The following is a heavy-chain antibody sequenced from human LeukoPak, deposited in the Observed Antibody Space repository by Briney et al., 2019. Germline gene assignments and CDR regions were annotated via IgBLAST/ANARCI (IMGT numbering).Heavy chain of an antibody. D-gene: IGHD5-24*01. Sequence: GRSLRLSCAASGFTFSSYGMHWGRQAPGRGLEWVAVIWYDGSNKYYADSVKGRFTISRDNSKNTLYLQMSSLRAEDTAVYYCAKDRDGYNFAAFDYWGQGTLVTASS. V-gene: IGHV3-33*06. J-gene: IGHJ4*02. CDR2: IWYDGSNK. CDR1: GFTFSSYG. CDR3: AKDRDGYNFAAFDY.